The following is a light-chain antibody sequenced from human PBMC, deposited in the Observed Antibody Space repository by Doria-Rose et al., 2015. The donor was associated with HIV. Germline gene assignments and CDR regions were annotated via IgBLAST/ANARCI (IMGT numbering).Light chain of an antibody. J-gene: IGLJ2*01. V-gene: IGLV1-40*01. CDR2: GNS. CDR3: QSYDSSLSGYVV. Sequence: APGQRVTISCTGSSSNIGAGYGVHWYQQLPGTAPKLLIYGNSNRPSGVPDRFSGSKSGTSASLAITGLQAEDEADYYCQSYDSSLSGYVVFGGGTTVTLL. CDR1: SSNIGAGYG.